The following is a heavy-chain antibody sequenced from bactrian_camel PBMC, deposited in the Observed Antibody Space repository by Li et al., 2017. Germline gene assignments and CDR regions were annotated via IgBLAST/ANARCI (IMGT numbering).Heavy chain of an antibody. D-gene: IGHD1*01. CDR1: GFTFRDYA. CDR2: INGAGDQL. Sequence: DVQLVESGGGLVQPGRGLRLSCAASGFTFRDYAMIWVRQGPGKGLEWVSRINGAGDQLYYADSVKGRFTISRDNAKNTVYLQMNSLKSEDTALYYCASRREILVGYVERPYKYWGQGTQVTVS. CDR3: ASRREILVGYVERPYKY. J-gene: IGHJ4*01. V-gene: IGHV3S40*01.